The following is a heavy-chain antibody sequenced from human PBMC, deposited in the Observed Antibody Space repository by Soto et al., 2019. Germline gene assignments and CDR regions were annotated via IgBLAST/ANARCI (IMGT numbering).Heavy chain of an antibody. V-gene: IGHV1-2*04. CDR1: GYTFTGYY. Sequence: ASVKVSCKASGYTFTGYYMHWVLQAPGQGLEWMGWINPNSGGTNYAQKFQGWVTMTRDTSISTAYMELSRLRSDDTAVYYCARSPTGYSYGYCFDYWGQGTLVTVSS. D-gene: IGHD5-18*01. J-gene: IGHJ4*02. CDR2: INPNSGGT. CDR3: ARSPTGYSYGYCFDY.